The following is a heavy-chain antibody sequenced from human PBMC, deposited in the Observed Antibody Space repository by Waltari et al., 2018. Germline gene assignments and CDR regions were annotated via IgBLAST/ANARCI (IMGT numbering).Heavy chain of an antibody. CDR1: GDSVSRGYY. J-gene: IGHJ5*02. CDR3: ASFYYDYWSAFS. Sequence: QVQLQESGPGLVKPSETLSLTCAVSGDSVSRGYYWGWIRQPPGKGLEYIGSIYPRGGTYYNPSLKSRVTISLDTSKNQFSLKLTSETAADTAVYYCASFYYDYWSAFSWGQGILVTVSS. D-gene: IGHD3-3*01. CDR2: IYPRGGT. V-gene: IGHV4-38-2*01.